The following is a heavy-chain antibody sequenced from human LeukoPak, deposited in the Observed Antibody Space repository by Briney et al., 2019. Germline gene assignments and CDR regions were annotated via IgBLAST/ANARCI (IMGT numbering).Heavy chain of an antibody. CDR2: IYYSGST. D-gene: IGHD3-22*01. CDR3: ARGLEYDSSGSIATIDY. CDR1: GGSISSSSYY. V-gene: IGHV4-39*07. Sequence: SETLSLTCTVSGGSISSSSYYWGWIRQPPGKGLEWIGSIYYSGSTYYNPSLKSRVTISVDTSKNQFSLKLSSVTAADTAVYYCARGLEYDSSGSIATIDYWGQGTLVTVSS. J-gene: IGHJ4*02.